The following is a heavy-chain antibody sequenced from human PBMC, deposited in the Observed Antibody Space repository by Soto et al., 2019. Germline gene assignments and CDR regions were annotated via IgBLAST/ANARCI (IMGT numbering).Heavy chain of an antibody. V-gene: IGHV4-4*02. Sequence: SETLSLTCTVSGGSIISYYWSWVRQPPGKGLEWIGEIYHSGSTNSNPSLKSRVTISVDKSKNQFSLKLSPVTAADTAVYYCAREAPGTSYFDCWGRGTQVTVSS. J-gene: IGHJ4*02. CDR2: IYHSGST. CDR3: AREAPGTSYFDC. CDR1: GGSIISYY. D-gene: IGHD6-13*01.